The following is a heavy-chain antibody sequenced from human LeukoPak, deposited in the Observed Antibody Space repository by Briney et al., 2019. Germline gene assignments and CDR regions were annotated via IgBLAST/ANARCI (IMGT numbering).Heavy chain of an antibody. D-gene: IGHD6-13*01. V-gene: IGHV4-59*05. J-gene: IGHJ4*02. CDR1: GGSIETYF. Sequence: PTETLSLTCTVSGGSIETYFWSWIRQPPGKGLEWIGSIYYSGSTYYNPSLKSRVTISVDTSKNQFSLKLSSVTAADTAVYYCARTQYSSSWYKYYYFDYWGQGTLVTVSS. CDR3: ARTQYSSSWYKYYYFDY. CDR2: IYYSGST.